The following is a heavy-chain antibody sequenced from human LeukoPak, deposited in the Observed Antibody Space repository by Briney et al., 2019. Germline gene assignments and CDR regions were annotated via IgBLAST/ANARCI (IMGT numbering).Heavy chain of an antibody. D-gene: IGHD6-6*01. J-gene: IGHJ4*02. CDR2: ISGSGGST. CDR1: GFTLSSYA. CDR3: AKDRRENYFDY. V-gene: IGHV3-23*01. Sequence: GGSLRLSCAASGFTLSSYAMSWVRQAPGKGLEWASAISGSGGSTYYADSVKGRFTISRDNSKNTLYLQMNSLRAEDTAVYYCAKDRRENYFDYWGQGTLVTVSS.